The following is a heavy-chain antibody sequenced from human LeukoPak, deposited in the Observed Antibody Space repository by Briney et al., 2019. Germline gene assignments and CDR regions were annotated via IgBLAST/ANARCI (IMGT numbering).Heavy chain of an antibody. J-gene: IGHJ4*02. D-gene: IGHD3-10*01. V-gene: IGHV3-21*01. Sequence: GGSLRLSCTASGFSVSDYEMNWVRQAPGKGLEWVSSISSSSSYIYYADSVKGRFTISRDNAKNSLYLQMNSLRAEDTAVYYCARDQGGITRYWGQGTLVTVSS. CDR1: GFSVSDYE. CDR2: ISSSSSYI. CDR3: ARDQGGITRY.